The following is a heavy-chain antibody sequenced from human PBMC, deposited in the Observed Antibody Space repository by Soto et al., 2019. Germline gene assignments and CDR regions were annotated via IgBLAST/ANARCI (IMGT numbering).Heavy chain of an antibody. CDR1: GFTFSDYY. D-gene: IGHD2-15*01. CDR2: ISRSSSTV. CDR3: AGINCAGGSCYSYYYAMDV. J-gene: IGHJ6*02. V-gene: IGHV3-11*01. Sequence: QVHLVESGGGLVKPGGSLRLSCAASGFTFSDYYMNWIRQAPGKGLEWVSCISRSSSTVYYADSVKGRFTISRDNARISLFLQMNSLRADDTAVYYCAGINCAGGSCYSYYYAMDVWGQGTTVTVSS.